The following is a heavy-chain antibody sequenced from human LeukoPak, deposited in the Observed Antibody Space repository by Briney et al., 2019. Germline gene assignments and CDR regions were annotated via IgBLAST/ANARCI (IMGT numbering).Heavy chain of an antibody. CDR3: ARGRGRDAFDI. V-gene: IGHV4-34*01. CDR1: GGSFSGYY. Sequence: SETLSLTCAVYGGSFSGYYWSWIRQPPGKGLEWIGEINHSGSTNYNPSLKSRVTISVDKSKNQFSLKLSSVTAADTAVYYCARGRGRDAFDIWGQGTMVTVSS. J-gene: IGHJ3*02. CDR2: INHSGST.